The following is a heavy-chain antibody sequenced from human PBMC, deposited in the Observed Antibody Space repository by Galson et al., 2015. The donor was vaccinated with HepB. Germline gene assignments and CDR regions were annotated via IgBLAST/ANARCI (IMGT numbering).Heavy chain of an antibody. J-gene: IGHJ4*02. V-gene: IGHV3-23*01. Sequence: SLRLSCAASGFTFSDYAMSWVRQAPGKGLEWVSTISGSGISTYYADSVKGRFTISRDNSKNTLYLQMNSLRAEDTAVYYCARGYDILRHWGQGTLVTVSS. CDR2: ISGSGIST. CDR3: ARGYDILRH. D-gene: IGHD3-9*01. CDR1: GFTFSDYA.